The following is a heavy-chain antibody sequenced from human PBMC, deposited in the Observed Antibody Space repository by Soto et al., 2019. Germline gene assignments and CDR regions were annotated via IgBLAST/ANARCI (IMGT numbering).Heavy chain of an antibody. D-gene: IGHD2-15*01. V-gene: IGHV3-74*01. CDR2: IRSDGTDT. CDR1: GFTFSSFW. Sequence: GGSLRLSCEVSGFTFSSFWMHWVRQAPGRGLVWVSRIRSDGTDTNYAGSVKGRFTISRDTAKNTLHLQMDSLRAEDTSVYYCSRDDVLCDGGRCYGVPLDVWGKGTTVTVSS. CDR3: SRDDVLCDGGRCYGVPLDV. J-gene: IGHJ6*04.